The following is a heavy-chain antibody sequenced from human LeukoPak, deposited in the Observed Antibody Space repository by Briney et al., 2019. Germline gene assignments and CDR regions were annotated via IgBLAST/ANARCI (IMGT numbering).Heavy chain of an antibody. V-gene: IGHV1-18*01. CDR2: ISAYNGNT. CDR1: GYTLTSYG. Sequence: ASVRVSCKASGYTLTSYGICWVRQAPGEGLECRGWISAYNGNTNYAQKLQGRVTMTTDTSASTDYMELRSLRSDKTAVYSCAKGSTDIDIWIGYEIYFDIWGQGRLVTVSS. J-gene: IGHJ4*01. D-gene: IGHD3-3*01. CDR3: AKGSTDIDIWIGYEIYFDI.